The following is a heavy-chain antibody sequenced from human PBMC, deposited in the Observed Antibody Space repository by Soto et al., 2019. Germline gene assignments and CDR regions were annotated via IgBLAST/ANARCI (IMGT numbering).Heavy chain of an antibody. CDR1: GFTFSSHG. J-gene: IGHJ3*01. CDR2: LSRGGGTT. Sequence: EAQLLDSGGDWAQPGGSLRLSCAASGFTFSSHGMSWVRQVPGKGLEWIAGLSRGGGTTYYADSVKGRFTISRDNSKNILDLIMNSLKVEDTALYYCAKDGQFRTDGFDVWGQGTMVTVSS. V-gene: IGHV3-23*01. D-gene: IGHD1-1*01. CDR3: AKDGQFRTDGFDV.